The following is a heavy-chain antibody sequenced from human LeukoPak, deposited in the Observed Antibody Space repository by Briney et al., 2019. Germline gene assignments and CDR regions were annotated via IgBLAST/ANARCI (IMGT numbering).Heavy chain of an antibody. V-gene: IGHV1-2*02. D-gene: IGHD6-13*01. CDR1: GYTFSAYY. Sequence: ASVKETCKASGYTFSAYYMHWVRQAPGQGLEWMGWINPNSGGANYAQKFLGRVTMTRDTSISTAYMELSGLRSDDTAMYYCARDRDSSSFEYWGQGPLVTVPS. CDR3: ARDRDSSSFEY. J-gene: IGHJ4*02. CDR2: INPNSGGA.